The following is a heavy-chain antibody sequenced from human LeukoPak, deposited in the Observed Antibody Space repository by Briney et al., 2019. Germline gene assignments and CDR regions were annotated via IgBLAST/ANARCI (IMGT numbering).Heavy chain of an antibody. V-gene: IGHV4-4*07. J-gene: IGHJ5*02. CDR3: TRDTGTTGELKFDP. D-gene: IGHD4-17*01. CDR1: GNSFGDYY. CDR2: IYTSGSA. Sequence: SETLSLTCTVSGNSFGDYYRSWIRHPAGKGLERIGRIYTSGSATYNPSLKSRVTMSVDTSKSQFSLNLMSVTAADTAVYYCTRDTGTTGELKFDPWGQGTLVTVSS.